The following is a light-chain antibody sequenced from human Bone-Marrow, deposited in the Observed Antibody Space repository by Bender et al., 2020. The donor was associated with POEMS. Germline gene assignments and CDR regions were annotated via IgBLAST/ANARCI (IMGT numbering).Light chain of an antibody. Sequence: QSALTQPRSVAGSPGQSVTISCTGTSRDVVRYNFVSWYQQHPGKVPKLMIYDVSKRPSGVPDRFSGSKSGNTASLTISGLQAEDEADYYCCSYADSSSLLFGGGTKLTVL. CDR2: DVS. CDR3: CSYADSSSLL. CDR1: SRDVVRYNF. V-gene: IGLV2-11*01. J-gene: IGLJ3*02.